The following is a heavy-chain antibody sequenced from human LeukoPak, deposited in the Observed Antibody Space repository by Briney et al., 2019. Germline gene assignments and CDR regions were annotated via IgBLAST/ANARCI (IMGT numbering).Heavy chain of an antibody. D-gene: IGHD6-13*01. CDR2: TYYRSKWYN. CDR1: GGSVSSNSAA. J-gene: IGHJ4*02. CDR3: ARDDDLAAAGIYCI. V-gene: IGHV6-1*01. Sequence: SQTLSLTCAISGGSVSSNSAAWNWIRQSPSRGLEWLERTYYRSKWYNDYAVSVKSRITINPDTSKNQFSLQLNSVTPEDTAVYYCARDDDLAAAGIYCIWGQGTLVTVSS.